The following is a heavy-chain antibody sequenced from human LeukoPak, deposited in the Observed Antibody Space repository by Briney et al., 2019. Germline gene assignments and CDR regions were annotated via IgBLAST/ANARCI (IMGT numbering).Heavy chain of an antibody. V-gene: IGHV1-3*01. J-gene: IGHJ4*02. D-gene: IGHD3-22*01. Sequence: ASVKVSCKASGYTFTSYAMQWVRQAPGQRLEWMGWINAGNGNTKYSQKFQGRVTITRDTSASTAYMELSSLRSEDTAVYYCVRDGVRGSYDHTHFDYWGPGTVVTVSS. CDR2: INAGNGNT. CDR1: GYTFTSYA. CDR3: VRDGVRGSYDHTHFDY.